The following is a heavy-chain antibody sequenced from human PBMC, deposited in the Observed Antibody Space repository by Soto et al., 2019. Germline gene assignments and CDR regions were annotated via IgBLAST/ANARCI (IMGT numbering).Heavy chain of an antibody. V-gene: IGHV4-4*02. CDR2: IYHSGST. CDR3: AREGRELLRSYYFDY. CDR1: GGSISSSNR. J-gene: IGHJ4*02. D-gene: IGHD1-26*01. Sequence: QVQLQESGPGLVKPSGTLSLTCAVSGGSISSSNRWSWVRQPPGKGLEWIGEIYHSGSTNYNPSLKSRVTISVDKSKNQFSLKLSSATAADTAVYYCAREGRELLRSYYFDYWGQGTLVTVSS.